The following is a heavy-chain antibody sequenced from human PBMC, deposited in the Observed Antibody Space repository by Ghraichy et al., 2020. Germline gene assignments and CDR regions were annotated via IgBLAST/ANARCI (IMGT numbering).Heavy chain of an antibody. CDR1: GGSVSSTTFY. V-gene: IGHV4-61*01. CDR2: IYHSGST. J-gene: IGHJ5*02. CDR3: ARLSVSPNWFDP. Sequence: SETLSLTCTVSGGSVSSTTFYWSWIRQPPGKGLEWIGYIYHSGSTFYNPSLQSRVAISIDKSKSQFSLSLSSVTAADTAVYYCARLSVSPNWFDPWGKGTLVTVSS.